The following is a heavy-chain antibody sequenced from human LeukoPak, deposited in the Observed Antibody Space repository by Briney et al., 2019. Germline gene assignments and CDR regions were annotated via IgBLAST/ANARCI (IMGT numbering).Heavy chain of an antibody. J-gene: IGHJ6*03. CDR2: ITSSSGTI. CDR3: AREIRGYYYYMDV. Sequence: GGSLRLSCAASGFTFNSYSMNWVRQAPGKGLEWISYITSSSGTIYYADSVKGRFTISRDNAKNSLYLQMNSLRAEDTALYYCAREIRGYYYYMDVWGKGTTVTVSS. CDR1: GFTFNSYS. V-gene: IGHV3-48*01. D-gene: IGHD3-10*01.